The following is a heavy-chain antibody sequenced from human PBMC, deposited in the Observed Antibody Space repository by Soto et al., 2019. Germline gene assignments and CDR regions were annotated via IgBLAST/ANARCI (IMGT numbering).Heavy chain of an antibody. J-gene: IGHJ3*02. CDR2: ISAYNGNT. CDR3: ARHLSLWFGESGDAFDI. CDR1: GYTFTSYG. Sequence: GASVKVSCKASGYTFTSYGISWVRQAPGQGLEWMGWISAYNGNTNYAQKLQGRVTMTTDTSTSAAYMELRSLRSDDTAVYYCARHLSLWFGESGDAFDIWGQGTMVTVS. D-gene: IGHD3-10*01. V-gene: IGHV1-18*01.